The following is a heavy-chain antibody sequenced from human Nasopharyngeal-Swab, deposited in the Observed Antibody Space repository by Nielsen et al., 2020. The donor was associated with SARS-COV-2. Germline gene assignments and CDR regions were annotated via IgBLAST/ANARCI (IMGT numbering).Heavy chain of an antibody. CDR2: IYYSGST. CDR3: ARLYDSSTKLDY. J-gene: IGHJ4*02. Sequence: WIRQPPGKGLEWIGSIYYSGSTYYSPSLKSRVTISVDTSKNQFSLKLSSVTAADTAVYYCARLYDSSTKLDYWGQGTLVTVSS. D-gene: IGHD3-22*01. V-gene: IGHV4-39*01.